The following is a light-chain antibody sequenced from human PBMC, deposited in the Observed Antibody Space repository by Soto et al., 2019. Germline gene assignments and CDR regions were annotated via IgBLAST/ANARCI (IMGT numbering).Light chain of an antibody. CDR2: GVN. Sequence: QSVLTQPPSASGSPGQSFAISCTGTSRDVGGYNYVSWYQQHPGKAPKLMIYGVNKRPSGVPDRFYGSKSGNTASLTVSGLQAEDEADYYCSSYAGSSNVFGTGTKVTVL. V-gene: IGLV2-8*01. J-gene: IGLJ1*01. CDR3: SSYAGSSNV. CDR1: SRDVGGYNY.